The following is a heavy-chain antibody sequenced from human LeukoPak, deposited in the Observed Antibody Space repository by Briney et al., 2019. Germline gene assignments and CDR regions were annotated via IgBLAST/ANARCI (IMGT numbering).Heavy chain of an antibody. Sequence: THGESLKISCKGSGYSFTNYWIGWVRQMPGKGLEWMGIIYPGDSDTRYSPSFQGHVTISADKSISTAYPQWSSLKASDTAMYYCARTYYYDSSAYYPQFDYWGPGTLVTVSS. D-gene: IGHD3-22*01. CDR2: IYPGDSDT. CDR3: ARTYYYDSSAYYPQFDY. CDR1: GYSFTNYW. J-gene: IGHJ4*02. V-gene: IGHV5-51*01.